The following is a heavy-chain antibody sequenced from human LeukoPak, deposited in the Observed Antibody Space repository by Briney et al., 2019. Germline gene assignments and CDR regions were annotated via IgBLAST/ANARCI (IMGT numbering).Heavy chain of an antibody. D-gene: IGHD6-6*01. CDR1: GGSISSYY. V-gene: IGHV4-4*07. CDR2: IYTSGST. J-gene: IGHJ6*03. CDR3: AREGYSSSSPYYYYYYMDV. Sequence: SETLSLTCTVSGGSISSYYWSWIRQPAGKGLEWIGRIYTSGSTNYNPSLKSRVTISVDTSKNQFSLKLSSVTAADTAVYYCAREGYSSSSPYYYYYYMDVWGKGTTVTVSS.